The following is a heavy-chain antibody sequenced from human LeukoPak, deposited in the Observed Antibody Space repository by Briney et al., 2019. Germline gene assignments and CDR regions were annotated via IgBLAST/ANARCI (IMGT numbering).Heavy chain of an antibody. D-gene: IGHD6-19*01. CDR1: GFIFSSYL. Sequence: GGSLRLSCAASGFIFSSYLMHWVRQAPGKGLVWLSRIHSDGSDTTYADSVMGRFTISRDNAKNTLYLQMNSLRAEDTAVYYCAREGNSGWRDDGFDIWGQGTMVTVSS. CDR3: AREGNSGWRDDGFDI. J-gene: IGHJ3*02. CDR2: IHSDGSDT. V-gene: IGHV3-74*01.